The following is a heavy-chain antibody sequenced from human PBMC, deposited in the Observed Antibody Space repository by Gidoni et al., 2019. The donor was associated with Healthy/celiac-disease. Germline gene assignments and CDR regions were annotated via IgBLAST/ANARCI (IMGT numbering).Heavy chain of an antibody. CDR2: INHSGST. Sequence: QVQLQQCGAGMSNPSETLCLTCAVYGGSLSGYDWSWIRQPPGKGLEWIGEINHSGSTNYNPSLKSRVTISVVTSKNQFSLKLSSVTAADTAVYYCARWKVTTGAFDIWGQGTMVTVSS. J-gene: IGHJ3*02. CDR1: GGSLSGYD. CDR3: ARWKVTTGAFDI. D-gene: IGHD4-17*01. V-gene: IGHV4-34*01.